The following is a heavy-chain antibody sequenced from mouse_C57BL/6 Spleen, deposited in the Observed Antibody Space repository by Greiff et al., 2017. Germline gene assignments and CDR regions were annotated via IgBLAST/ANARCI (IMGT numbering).Heavy chain of an antibody. J-gene: IGHJ2*01. V-gene: IGHV1-26*01. D-gene: IGHD2-12*01. CDR3: ARRGFLLYEDFDY. CDR2: INPNNGGT. CDR1: GYTFTDYY. Sequence: EVQLQQSGPELVKPGASVKISCKASGYTFTDYYMNWVKQSHGKSLEWIGDINPNNGGTSYNQKFKGKATLTVDKSSSTAYMELRSLTSEDSAVYYCARRGFLLYEDFDYWGQGTTLTVSS.